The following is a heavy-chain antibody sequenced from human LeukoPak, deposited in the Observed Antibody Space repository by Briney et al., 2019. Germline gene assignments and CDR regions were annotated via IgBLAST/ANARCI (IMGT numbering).Heavy chain of an antibody. J-gene: IGHJ6*03. D-gene: IGHD1-7*01. CDR1: GFSISSHS. CDR3: ARAARRDWNYGLGPVPYSGPLSYMDV. Sequence: GGTLRLSCEASGFSISSHSLMWVRQAPGKGLEWLSQISSNGDTVHYADSVKGRFLISRDNAKKSLSPEMNSLRAEDTAVYYCARAARRDWNYGLGPVPYSGPLSYMDVWGKGTTVTVSS. V-gene: IGHV3-48*01. CDR2: ISSNGDTV.